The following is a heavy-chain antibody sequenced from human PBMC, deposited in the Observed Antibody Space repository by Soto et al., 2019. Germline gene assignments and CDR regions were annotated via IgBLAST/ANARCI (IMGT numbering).Heavy chain of an antibody. CDR2: IYPGDFDI. Sequence: GEALKISWKSSGYSFTSYWIGWVRQMPGKGLEWMVSIYPGDFDIRYRPSFQGQVTISAYKSISTLYLLWRSLKASDTAMYYCARSSSPAWDSNCFYGMYXWGQGTTVTAS. CDR1: GYSFTSYW. CDR3: ARSSSPAWDSNCFYGMYX. J-gene: IGHJ6*02. D-gene: IGHD1-26*01. V-gene: IGHV5-51*01.